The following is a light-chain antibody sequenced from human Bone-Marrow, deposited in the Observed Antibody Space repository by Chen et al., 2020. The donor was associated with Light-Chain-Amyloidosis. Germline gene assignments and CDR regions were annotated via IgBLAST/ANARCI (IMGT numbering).Light chain of an antibody. CDR3: QHYNNWPFT. CDR2: DAS. J-gene: IGKJ3*01. CDR1: QSVYTN. V-gene: IGKV3-15*01. Sequence: TQSPGTLSLSPGETATLSCRTSQSVYTNLAWYQHKPGQAPRLLIYDASTRAAGIPGRFSGSRSGVDFTLTSSNIQSEDSAVYYCQHYNNWPFTFGPGTTVNIK.